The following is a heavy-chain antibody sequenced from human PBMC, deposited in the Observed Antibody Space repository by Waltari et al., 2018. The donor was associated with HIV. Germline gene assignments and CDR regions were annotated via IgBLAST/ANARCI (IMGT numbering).Heavy chain of an antibody. D-gene: IGHD3-10*01. V-gene: IGHV1-18*01. Sequence: QVQLVQSGVEVKKPGASVKVSCTASGYTFTHYGISWVRRAPGQGLEWMGWISTYDTNTNYAQKLQDRVTLTTDTSTGTAYMELASLRSDDTAVYYCARDRWFGESHYYYYYGMDVWGQGTTVTVSS. J-gene: IGHJ6*02. CDR2: ISTYDTNT. CDR3: ARDRWFGESHYYYYYGMDV. CDR1: GYTFTHYG.